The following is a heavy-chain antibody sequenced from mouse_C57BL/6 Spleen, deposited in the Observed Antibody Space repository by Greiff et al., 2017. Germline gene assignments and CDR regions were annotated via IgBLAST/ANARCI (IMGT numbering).Heavy chain of an antibody. D-gene: IGHD4-1*01. CDR2: IDPSDSYT. CDR1: GYTFTSYW. J-gene: IGHJ4*01. Sequence: QVQLKQPGAELVRPGTSVKLSCKASGYTFTSYWMHWVKQRPGQGLEWIGVIDPSDSYTNYNQKFKGKATLTVDTSSSTAYMQLSSLTSEDSAVYYCARSELGHYAMDYWGQGTSVTVSS. V-gene: IGHV1-59*01. CDR3: ARSELGHYAMDY.